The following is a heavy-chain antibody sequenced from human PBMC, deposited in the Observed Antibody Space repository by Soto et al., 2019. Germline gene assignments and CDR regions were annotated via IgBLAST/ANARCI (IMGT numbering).Heavy chain of an antibody. Sequence: SETLSLTFAISGGAISISNWWSWVRQPPGKGLEWIGEIYHSGGTNYNPSLKSRVTISVDKSKNQFSLKLSSVTAADTAVYYCAASGGSSSWTDYWFDPWGQGALVTVS. D-gene: IGHD6-13*01. J-gene: IGHJ5*02. CDR1: GGAISISNW. CDR3: AASGGSSSWTDYWFDP. V-gene: IGHV4-4*02. CDR2: IYHSGGT.